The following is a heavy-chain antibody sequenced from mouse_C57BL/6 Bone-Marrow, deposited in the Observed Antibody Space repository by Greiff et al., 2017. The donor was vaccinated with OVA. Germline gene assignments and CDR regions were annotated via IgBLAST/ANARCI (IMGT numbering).Heavy chain of an antibody. J-gene: IGHJ2*01. Sequence: EVKLMESGAELVRPGASVKLSCTASGFNIKDDYMHWVKQRPEQGLEWIGWIDPENGDTEYASKFQGKATITADTSSNTAYLQLSSLTSEDTAVYYCTTSDYDDGYYFDYWGQGTTLTVSS. CDR2: IDPENGDT. CDR3: TTSDYDDGYYFDY. D-gene: IGHD2-4*01. V-gene: IGHV14-4*01. CDR1: GFNIKDDY.